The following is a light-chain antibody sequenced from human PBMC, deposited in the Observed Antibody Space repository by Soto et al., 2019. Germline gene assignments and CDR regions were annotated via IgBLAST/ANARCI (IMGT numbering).Light chain of an antibody. J-gene: IGKJ1*01. Sequence: EIVMTQSPATLSVSPGERATLSCRASQSVSSNLAWYQQKPGQAPRLLIYGASTRATGIPARFSGSRSGTEFTLTISSLQSEDFAVYSCQHYNNWPRTFGQGTQVEIK. CDR2: GAS. CDR3: QHYNNWPRT. V-gene: IGKV3-15*01. CDR1: QSVSSN.